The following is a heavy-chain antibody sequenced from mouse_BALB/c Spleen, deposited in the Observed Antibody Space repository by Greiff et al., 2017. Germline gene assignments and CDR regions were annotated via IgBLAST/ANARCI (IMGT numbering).Heavy chain of an antibody. Sequence: EVKLVESGGGLVKPGGSLKLSCAASGFAFSSYDMSWVRQTPEKRLEWVATISDGGSYTYYPDSVKGRFTISRDNAKNNLYLQMSSLKSEDTAMYYCARDRDRYEAYWGQGTLVTVSA. V-gene: IGHV5-4*02. CDR3: ARDRDRYEAY. D-gene: IGHD2-14*01. J-gene: IGHJ3*01. CDR2: ISDGGSYT. CDR1: GFAFSSYD.